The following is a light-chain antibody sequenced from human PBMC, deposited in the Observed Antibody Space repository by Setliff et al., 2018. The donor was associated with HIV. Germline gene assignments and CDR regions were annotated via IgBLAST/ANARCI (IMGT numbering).Light chain of an antibody. CDR1: SSDVGAYNY. CDR2: DVS. CDR3: CSYAGSYNWV. J-gene: IGLJ3*02. V-gene: IGLV2-11*01. Sequence: QPALTQPRSVSGSPGQSVTISRTGTSSDVGAYNYVSWYQQHPGKAPKLMICDVSKRPSGVPDRFSASKSGNTASLTISGLQAEDEADYYCCSYAGSYNWVFGGGTK.